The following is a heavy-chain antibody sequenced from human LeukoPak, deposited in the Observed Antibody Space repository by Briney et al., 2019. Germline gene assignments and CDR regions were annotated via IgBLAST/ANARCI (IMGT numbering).Heavy chain of an antibody. D-gene: IGHD3-9*01. V-gene: IGHV1-46*01. CDR3: ARNGLTGSYKGGAFDI. CDR1: GYTFTSYY. Sequence: ASVKVPCKASGYTFTSYYMHWVRQAPGQGLEWMGIINPSGGSTSYAQKFQGRVTMTRDTSTSTVYMELSSLRSEDTAVYYCARNGLTGSYKGGAFDIWGQGTMVTVSS. CDR2: INPSGGST. J-gene: IGHJ3*02.